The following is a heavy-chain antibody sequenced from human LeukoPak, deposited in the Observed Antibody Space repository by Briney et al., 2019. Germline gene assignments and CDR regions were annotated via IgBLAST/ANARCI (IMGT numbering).Heavy chain of an antibody. Sequence: ASVKVSCKASGYTFTSYGISWVRQAPGQGPEWMGWISAYNGNTNYAQKLQGRVTMTTDTSTSTAYMELRSLRSDDTAVYYCARVGGGYQLLPTDYWGQGTLVTVSS. J-gene: IGHJ4*02. CDR1: GYTFTSYG. CDR3: ARVGGGYQLLPTDY. V-gene: IGHV1-18*01. CDR2: ISAYNGNT. D-gene: IGHD2-2*01.